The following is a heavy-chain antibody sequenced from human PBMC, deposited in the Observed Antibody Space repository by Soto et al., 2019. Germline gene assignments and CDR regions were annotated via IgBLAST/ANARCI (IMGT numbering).Heavy chain of an antibody. D-gene: IGHD7-27*01. CDR2: ISGSGGSA. V-gene: IGHV3-23*01. CDR3: ANTTTRIWGWFDP. CDR1: GFTFSSHA. J-gene: IGHJ5*02. Sequence: PGGSLRLSCAASGFTFSSHAMSWVRQAPGKGLEWVSAISGSGGSAYYADSAKGRFTISRDNSKNTLYLQMNSLRAEDTAVYYCANTTTRIWGWFDPWGQGTLVTVSS.